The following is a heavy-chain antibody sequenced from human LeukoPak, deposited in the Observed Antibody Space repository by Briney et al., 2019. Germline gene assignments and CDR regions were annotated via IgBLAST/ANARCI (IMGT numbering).Heavy chain of an antibody. V-gene: IGHV3-74*01. CDR1: GFTFSSYC. D-gene: IGHD1-26*01. CDR2: ISSDGGNT. CDR3: AREWELRGAYYMDV. Sequence: PGGSLRLSCAASGFTFSSYCMHWVRQAPGKGLVWVSRISSDGGNTVYADSVKGRFTISRDNANDTLYLQMDSLRGEDTAVYYCAREWELRGAYYMDVWGKGTTVTVSS. J-gene: IGHJ6*03.